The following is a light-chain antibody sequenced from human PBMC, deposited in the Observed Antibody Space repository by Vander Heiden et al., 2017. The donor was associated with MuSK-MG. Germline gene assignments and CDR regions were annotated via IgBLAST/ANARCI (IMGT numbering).Light chain of an antibody. J-gene: IGKJ3*01. CDR2: AAS. V-gene: IGKV1-9*01. CDR1: QGISSY. CDR3: QQLNSYPLFT. Sequence: DIQLTQSPSFLSASVGDRVTITCRASQGISSYLAWYQQKPGKAPNLLIYAASTLQSGVPSRFSGSGYGTEFTLTISSLQPEDFATYYCQQLNSYPLFTFGPGTRVDIK.